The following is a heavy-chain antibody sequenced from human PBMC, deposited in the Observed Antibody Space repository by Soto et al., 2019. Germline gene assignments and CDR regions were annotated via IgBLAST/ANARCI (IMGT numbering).Heavy chain of an antibody. CDR1: GFTFSSYW. CDR3: ARVHHRYDSSGYYPDSFDY. D-gene: IGHD3-22*01. CDR2: IKQDGSEK. V-gene: IGHV3-7*05. Sequence: GGSLRLSCAASGFTFSSYWMSWVRQAPGKGLEWVANIKQDGSEKYYVDSVKGRFTISRDNAKNSLYLQMNSLRAEDTAVYYCARVHHRYDSSGYYPDSFDYWGQGTLVTVSS. J-gene: IGHJ4*02.